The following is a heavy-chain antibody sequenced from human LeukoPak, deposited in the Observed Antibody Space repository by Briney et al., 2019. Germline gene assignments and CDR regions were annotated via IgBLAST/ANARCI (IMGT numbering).Heavy chain of an antibody. CDR2: INPSGGST. CDR1: GYTFTSYY. Sequence: GASVKVSCKASGYTFTSYYMHWVRQAPGQGLEWMGIINPSGGSTSYAQKFQGRVTMTRDTSTSTVYMELSSLRSEDTAVYYCASHGTYGSGSYYNDLFLGYWGQGTLVTVSP. V-gene: IGHV1-46*01. J-gene: IGHJ4*02. CDR3: ASHGTYGSGSYYNDLFLGY. D-gene: IGHD3-10*01.